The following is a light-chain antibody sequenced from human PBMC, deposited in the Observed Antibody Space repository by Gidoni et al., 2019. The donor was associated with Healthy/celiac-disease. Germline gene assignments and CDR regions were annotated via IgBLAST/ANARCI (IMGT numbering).Light chain of an antibody. CDR2: GAS. CDR1: QSIRSN. Sequence: ELVMTQSPATLSVSPGERATLSCRASQSIRSNLAWYQQQPGQAPRLLIYGASTRATGIPARFSGSGSGTEFSLTISSLQSEDYAVYYCQQYDSWPPVSFGQGTKLKIQ. CDR3: QQYDSWPPVS. J-gene: IGKJ2*03. V-gene: IGKV3-15*01.